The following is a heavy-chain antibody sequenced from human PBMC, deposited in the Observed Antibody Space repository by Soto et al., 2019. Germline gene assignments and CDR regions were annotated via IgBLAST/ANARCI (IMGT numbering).Heavy chain of an antibody. V-gene: IGHV4-30-2*01. CDR1: GGSISSGGYF. J-gene: IGHJ6*02. CDR3: ARKYLPDGGSGSPYGWEV. D-gene: IGHD3-10*01. Sequence: SETLSFTCAVSGGSISSGGYFWSWIRQPPGKGLEWFGEINHSGSTNYNPSLKSRVTISVDTSKNQFSLKLSSVTAADTALYYCARKYLPDGGSGSPYGWEVWDQGTTVIVSS. CDR2: INHSGST.